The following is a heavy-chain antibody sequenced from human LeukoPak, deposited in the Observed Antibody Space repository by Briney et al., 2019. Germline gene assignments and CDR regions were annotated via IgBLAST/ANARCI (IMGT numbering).Heavy chain of an antibody. CDR2: IYTSGST. J-gene: IGHJ3*02. D-gene: IGHD3-9*01. Sequence: SETLSLTCTVSGGSISSYYWSWIRQPAGKGLEWIGRIYTSGSTNYNPSLKSRVTMSVDTSKNQFSLKLSFVTAADTAVYYCARDRYFDWYDAFDNWGQGTMVTVSS. CDR1: GGSISSYY. CDR3: ARDRYFDWYDAFDN. V-gene: IGHV4-4*07.